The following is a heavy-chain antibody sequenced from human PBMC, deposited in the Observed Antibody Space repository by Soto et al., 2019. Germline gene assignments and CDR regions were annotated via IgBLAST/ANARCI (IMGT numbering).Heavy chain of an antibody. J-gene: IGHJ5*02. CDR1: GFSFSTYG. V-gene: IGHV3-23*01. CDR3: TRWNGYGDL. CDR2: VSGGSGVT. Sequence: EMQLLESGGGLVQPGGSLRLSCVVSGFSFSTYGVTWVRQAPGKGLEWVCGVSGGSGVTHYTDSVKGRFTISGDDSKNTVYLQIQSLRGEDTAVYYCTRWNGYGDLWGQGTLVTVSS. D-gene: IGHD1-1*01.